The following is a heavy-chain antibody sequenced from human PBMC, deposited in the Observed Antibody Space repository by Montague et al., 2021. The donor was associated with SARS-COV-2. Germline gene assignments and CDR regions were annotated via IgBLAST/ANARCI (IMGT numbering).Heavy chain of an antibody. J-gene: IGHJ5*02. D-gene: IGHD3-16*02. CDR3: ARGYDYVWGSYRYLHWFDP. CDR2: INHSGNT. V-gene: IGHV4-34*01. Sequence: SETLSLTCAVYGGSFSGYYWSWIRQPPGKGLEWIGEINHSGNTDYNPSLKSRVTISVDTSKNQFSLKLSSVTAADTAVYYCARGYDYVWGSYRYLHWFDPWGQGTLVTVSS. CDR1: GGSFSGYY.